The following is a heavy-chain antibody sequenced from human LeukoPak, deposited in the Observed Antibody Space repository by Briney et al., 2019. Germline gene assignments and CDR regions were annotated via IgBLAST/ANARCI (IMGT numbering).Heavy chain of an antibody. CDR3: VLGYCSSTSCYTAFDY. V-gene: IGHV1-69*13. Sequence: GASVKVSCKASGGTFSSYAISWVRQAPGQGLEWMGGIIPIFGTANYAQKFQGRVTITADESTSTAYMELSSLRSEDTAVYYCVLGYCSSTSCYTAFDYWGQGTLVTVSS. CDR1: GGTFSSYA. D-gene: IGHD2-2*02. J-gene: IGHJ4*02. CDR2: IIPIFGTA.